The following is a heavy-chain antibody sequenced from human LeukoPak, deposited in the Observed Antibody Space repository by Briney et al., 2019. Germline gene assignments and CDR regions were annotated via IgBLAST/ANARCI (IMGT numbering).Heavy chain of an antibody. CDR1: GFTFSSYA. CDR3: AKDHQKGYYDSSGYYY. J-gene: IGHJ4*02. D-gene: IGHD3-22*01. V-gene: IGHV3-23*01. CDR2: ISGSGGST. Sequence: GGSLRLSCAASGFTFSSYAMSWVRQAPGKGLEWVSAISGSGGSTYYADSVKGRFTISRDNSKNTLYLQMNSLRAEDTAVYYCAKDHQKGYYDSSGYYYWGQGTLVTVSS.